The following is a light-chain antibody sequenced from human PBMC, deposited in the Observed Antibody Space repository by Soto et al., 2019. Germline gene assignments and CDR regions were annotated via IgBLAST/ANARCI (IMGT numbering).Light chain of an antibody. Sequence: DILMTQSPSSLSASVGDRVTITCRASQSISTFLNWYQQKPGKAPKLLIFAASSLQSGVPSRFSGSGSGTGFTLTISGLLPEDFATYYCQQDYIPPPTFGRGTRLEI. CDR2: AAS. V-gene: IGKV1-39*01. CDR1: QSISTF. CDR3: QQDYIPPPT. J-gene: IGKJ4*02.